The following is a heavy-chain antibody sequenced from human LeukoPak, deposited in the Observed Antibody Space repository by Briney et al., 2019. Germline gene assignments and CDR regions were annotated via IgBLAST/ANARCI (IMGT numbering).Heavy chain of an antibody. CDR3: ARLQSKYIDY. V-gene: IGHV3-33*01. D-gene: IGHD2/OR15-2a*01. J-gene: IGHJ4*02. Sequence: GGSLRLSCVASGFTFSNYGMHWVRQAPGKGLEWVALIWYDGSNEKYADSVKGRFTISRDNSKNTVSLQMDSLRAEDTAVYYCARLQSKYIDYWGQGTLVTVCS. CDR2: IWYDGSNE. CDR1: GFTFSNYG.